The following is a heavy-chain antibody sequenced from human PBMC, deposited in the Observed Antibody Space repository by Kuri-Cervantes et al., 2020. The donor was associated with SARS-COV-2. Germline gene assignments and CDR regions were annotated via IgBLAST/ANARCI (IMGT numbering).Heavy chain of an antibody. J-gene: IGHJ6*03. V-gene: IGHV3-33*08. CDR3: ARGAANYYYMDV. D-gene: IGHD3-16*01. Sequence: GESLKISCVASGFTFSNYVIHWVRQAPGKGLEWVAVIWYDGENEYYAGSVKGRFTISRDNSKNTVSLHMNSLRAEDKAMYYCARGAANYYYMDVWGKGTTVTVSS. CDR1: GFTFSNYV. CDR2: IWYDGENE.